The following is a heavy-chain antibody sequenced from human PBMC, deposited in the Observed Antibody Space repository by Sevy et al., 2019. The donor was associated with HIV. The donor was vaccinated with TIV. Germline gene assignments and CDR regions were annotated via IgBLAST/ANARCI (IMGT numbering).Heavy chain of an antibody. CDR2: IYPGDSDT. CDR3: VRRLGTSGLDY. V-gene: IGHV5-51*01. J-gene: IGHJ4*02. D-gene: IGHD2-2*01. CDR1: GYSFTTYW. Sequence: GESLKISCKGSGYSFTTYWIAWVRQMPGKGLECLGVIYPGDSDTTYSPSFQGQVTISADKSINTAYLQWTSLKASDTAIYYCVRRLGTSGLDYWGQGTLVTVSS.